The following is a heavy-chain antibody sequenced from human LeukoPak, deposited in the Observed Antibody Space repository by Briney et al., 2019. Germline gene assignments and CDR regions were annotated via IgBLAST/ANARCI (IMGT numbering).Heavy chain of an antibody. V-gene: IGHV4-4*07. D-gene: IGHD6-13*01. J-gene: IGHJ6*02. Sequence: SETLSLTCTVSGGSISSYYWSWIRQPAGKGLEWIGRIYTSGSTNYNPSLKSRVTMSVDTSKNQFSLKLSSVTAADTAVYYCARDFISPSSSWYYYYGMDVWGQGTTVTVSS. CDR2: IYTSGST. CDR1: GGSISSYY. CDR3: ARDFISPSSSWYYYYGMDV.